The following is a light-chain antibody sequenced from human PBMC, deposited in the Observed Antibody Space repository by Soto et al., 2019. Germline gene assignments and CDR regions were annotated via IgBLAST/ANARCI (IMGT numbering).Light chain of an antibody. CDR2: EVS. Sequence: ALTQPASVSGSPGQSITISCTGTSSDVGGYNYVSWYQQHPGNAPKLMIYEVSNRPSGVSNRFCGSKSGNTASPTISGLQAEDEADYYCSSYTSSSFYVFGTGNKGPVL. J-gene: IGLJ1*01. CDR3: SSYTSSSFYV. V-gene: IGLV2-14*01. CDR1: SSDVGGYNY.